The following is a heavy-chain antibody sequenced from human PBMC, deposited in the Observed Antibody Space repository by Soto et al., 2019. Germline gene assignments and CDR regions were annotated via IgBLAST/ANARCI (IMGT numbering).Heavy chain of an antibody. Sequence: SETLSLPCTVSGGSISSGGYYWSWIRQHPGKGLEWIGYIYYSGSTYYNPSLKSRVTISVDTSKNQFSLKLSSVTAADTAVYYCARTVYYYDRSGYPVPYYFDYWGQGTLVTVSS. D-gene: IGHD3-22*01. V-gene: IGHV4-31*03. CDR3: ARTVYYYDRSGYPVPYYFDY. CDR2: IYYSGST. CDR1: GGSISSGGYY. J-gene: IGHJ4*02.